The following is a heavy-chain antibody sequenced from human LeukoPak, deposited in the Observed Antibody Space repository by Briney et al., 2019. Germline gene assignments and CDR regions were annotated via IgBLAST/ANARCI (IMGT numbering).Heavy chain of an antibody. CDR2: ISWNSGSI. D-gene: IGHD3-10*01. CDR1: GFTFNDYA. V-gene: IGHV3-9*01. CDR3: AKADTYYYASGSSDY. J-gene: IGHJ4*02. Sequence: GGSLRLSCAASGFTFNDYAMHWVRQTPEKGLEWVSGISWNSGSIGYADSVKGRFTISRDNAKNSLYLQMNSLRAEDTALYYCAKADTYYYASGSSDYWGQGTLVTVSS.